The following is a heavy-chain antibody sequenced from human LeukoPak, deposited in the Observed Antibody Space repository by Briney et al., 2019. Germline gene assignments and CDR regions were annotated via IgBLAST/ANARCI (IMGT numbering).Heavy chain of an antibody. J-gene: IGHJ5*02. CDR1: GASISGYY. CDR2: VYYSGIT. Sequence: SETLSLTCSVSGASISGYYYNWIRQPPGKGLEWIGYVYYSGITNFNPSLKSRVTMSVDTSKSQFSLKVSSVTAADTAVYYCARVLLSSGSSTWGQGTLVTVSS. D-gene: IGHD3-22*01. CDR3: ARVLLSSGSST. V-gene: IGHV4-59*01.